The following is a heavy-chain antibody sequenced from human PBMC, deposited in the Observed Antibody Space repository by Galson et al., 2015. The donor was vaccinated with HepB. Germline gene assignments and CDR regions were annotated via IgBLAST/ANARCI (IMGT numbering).Heavy chain of an antibody. J-gene: IGHJ4*02. CDR2: LSSRSSYT. D-gene: IGHD4-23*01. V-gene: IGHV3-11*06. CDR1: GFILNDYY. CDR3: ARVREDSRDYGGNLWYFDY. Sequence: SLRLSCAVSGFILNDYYMTWIRQAPGKGLEWISYLSSRSSYTNYADSVKGRFTISRDNAKNSLYLQMNSLRAEDTAVYYCARVREDSRDYGGNLWYFDYWGQGILVTVSS.